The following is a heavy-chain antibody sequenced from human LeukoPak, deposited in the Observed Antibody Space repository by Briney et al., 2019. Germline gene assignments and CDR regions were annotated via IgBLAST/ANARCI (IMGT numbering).Heavy chain of an antibody. Sequence: PGGSLRLSCAASGFTFDDYAMHWVRQAPGKGLEWVSGISWNSGSIGYADSVKGRFTISRDNAKNSLYLQMNSLRAEDTALYYCAKEKSIAARPDAFDIWGQGIMVTVSS. J-gene: IGHJ3*02. CDR2: ISWNSGSI. CDR3: AKEKSIAARPDAFDI. CDR1: GFTFDDYA. V-gene: IGHV3-9*01. D-gene: IGHD6-6*01.